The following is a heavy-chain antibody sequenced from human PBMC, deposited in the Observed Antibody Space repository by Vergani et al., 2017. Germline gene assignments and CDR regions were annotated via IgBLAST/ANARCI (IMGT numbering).Heavy chain of an antibody. Sequence: QVQLQESGPGLVKPSETLTLTCDVSDSSIMTNPYWGWFRQSPGKGLEWIGCIHHSGDTHYNSSLKSRVSISIVSSSKFSLSLASVTAADTAIYYCERHRCSGGFFPSSFFYWMDVWGHGTTVTVSS. D-gene: IGHD3-10*02. CDR1: DSSIMTNPY. CDR2: IHHSGDT. J-gene: IGHJ6*02. V-gene: IGHV4-38-2*01. CDR3: ERHRCSGGFFPSSFFYWMDV.